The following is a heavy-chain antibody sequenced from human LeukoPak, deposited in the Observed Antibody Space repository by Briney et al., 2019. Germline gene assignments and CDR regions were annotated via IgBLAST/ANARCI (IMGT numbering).Heavy chain of an antibody. CDR3: ARVGFPTGYYYMDV. V-gene: IGHV7-4-1*02. CDR1: GYTFTSYI. Sequence: VAVKVSCKTSGYTFTSYIMNGVRQAPRQGLEWVGWIKTKTGNPKYAQGFTERFVFSLDTSVSTENLQISSLKAEDTAIYYCARVGFPTGYYYMDVWGKGTTVTVSS. CDR2: IKTKTGNP. D-gene: IGHD4-17*01. J-gene: IGHJ6*03.